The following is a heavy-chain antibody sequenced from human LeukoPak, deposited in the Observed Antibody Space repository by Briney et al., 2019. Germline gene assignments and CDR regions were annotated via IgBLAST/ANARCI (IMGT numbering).Heavy chain of an antibody. CDR1: GFTFSSYA. J-gene: IGHJ4*02. V-gene: IGHV3-23*01. Sequence: PGGSLRLSCAASGFTFSSYAMSWVRQAPGKGLEWVSAISGSGGSTYYADSVKGRFTISRDNSKNKLYLQMNSLRAEDTAVYYCAKGAPYYYDSSGYYNRGFLFDYWGQGTLVTVSS. CDR2: ISGSGGST. D-gene: IGHD3-22*01. CDR3: AKGAPYYYDSSGYYNRGFLFDY.